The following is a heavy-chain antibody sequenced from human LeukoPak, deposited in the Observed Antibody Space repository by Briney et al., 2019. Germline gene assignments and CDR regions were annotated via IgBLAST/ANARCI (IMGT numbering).Heavy chain of an antibody. V-gene: IGHV4-39*07. Sequence: SETLSLTCTVSGGSISSSSYYWGWIRQPPGKGLEWIGSIYYSGSTYYNPSLKSRVTISVDTSKDQFSLKLSSVTAADTAVYYCARGVGATPSGYYYYYMDVWGKGTTVTISS. CDR3: ARGVGATPSGYYYYYMDV. CDR2: IYYSGST. CDR1: GGSISSSSYY. J-gene: IGHJ6*03. D-gene: IGHD1-26*01.